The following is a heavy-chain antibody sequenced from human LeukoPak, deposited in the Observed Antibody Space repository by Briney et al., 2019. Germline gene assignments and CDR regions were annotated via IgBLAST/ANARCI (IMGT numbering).Heavy chain of an antibody. J-gene: IGHJ4*02. V-gene: IGHV4-59*01. D-gene: IGHD4-11*01. CDR1: GGSISSYY. Sequence: SETLSLTCIVSGGSISSYYWSWIRQPPGKGLEWIGYIYYSGSTNYNPSLKSRVTISVDTSKNQFSLKLSSVTAADTAVYYCARGMTKIDYWGQGTLVTVSS. CDR2: IYYSGST. CDR3: ARGMTKIDY.